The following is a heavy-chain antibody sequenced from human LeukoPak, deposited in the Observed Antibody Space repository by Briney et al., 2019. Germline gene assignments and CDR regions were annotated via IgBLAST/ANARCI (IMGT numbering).Heavy chain of an antibody. CDR1: GFTVSSNY. V-gene: IGHV3-53*05. Sequence: GGSLRLSCAASGFTVSSNYMSWVRQAPGKGLEWVSVIYSGGSTYYADSVKGRFTISRDNSKNTLYLQMNSLRAEDTAVYYCARDPTPGLRFLESSRNAFDIWGQGTMVTVSS. CDR3: ARDPTPGLRFLESSRNAFDI. D-gene: IGHD3-3*01. CDR2: IYSGGST. J-gene: IGHJ3*02.